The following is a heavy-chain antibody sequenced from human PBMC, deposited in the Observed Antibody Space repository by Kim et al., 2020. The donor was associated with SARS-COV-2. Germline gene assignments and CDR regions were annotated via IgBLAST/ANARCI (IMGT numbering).Heavy chain of an antibody. CDR1: GYTFTEYF. CDR2: INPNSGGT. J-gene: IGHJ6*02. Sequence: ASVKVSCKASGYTFTEYFIHWVRQAPGQGLESMGWINPNSGGTNSPQKFQGRVTMTRDTSITTAYMELSRLRSDDSALYYCARTPTRETGYYYYHGMDVWGQGTTVTVSS. CDR3: ARTPTRETGYYYYHGMDV. V-gene: IGHV1-2*02.